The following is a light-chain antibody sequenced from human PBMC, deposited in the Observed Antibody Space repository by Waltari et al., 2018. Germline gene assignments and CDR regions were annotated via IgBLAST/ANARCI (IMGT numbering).Light chain of an antibody. CDR1: YSNVGAGYD. V-gene: IGLV1-40*01. CDR3: QSYDSSLSGFYV. J-gene: IGLJ1*01. Sequence: QSVLTQPPSVSGAPGQTVTISCTWTYSNVGAGYDVHWYQQVPGAAPKLLIFGNNNRPSGVPDRFSGSKSGASASLAITGLQADDEADYFCQSYDSSLSGFYVFGSGTKVTVL. CDR2: GNN.